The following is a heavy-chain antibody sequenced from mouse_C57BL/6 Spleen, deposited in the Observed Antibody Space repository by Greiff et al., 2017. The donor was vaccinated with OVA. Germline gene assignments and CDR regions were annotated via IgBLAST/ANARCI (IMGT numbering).Heavy chain of an antibody. CDR3: AMYSNYGYFDV. V-gene: IGHV1-82*01. CDR1: GYAFSSSW. Sequence: VQVVESGPELVKPGASVKISCKASGYAFSSSWMNWVKQRPGKGLEWIGRIYPGDGDTNYNGKFKGKATLTADKSSSTAYMQLSSLTSEDSAVYFCAMYSNYGYFDVWGTGTTVTVSS. CDR2: IYPGDGDT. J-gene: IGHJ1*03. D-gene: IGHD2-5*01.